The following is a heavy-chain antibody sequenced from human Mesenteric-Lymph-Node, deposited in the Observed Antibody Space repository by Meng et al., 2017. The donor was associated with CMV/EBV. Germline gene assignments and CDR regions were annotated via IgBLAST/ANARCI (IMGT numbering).Heavy chain of an antibody. CDR2: INHSGST. D-gene: IGHD2-15*01. V-gene: IGHV4-34*01. CDR1: GGSFSRYY. J-gene: IGHJ5*02. CDR3: ARGRGYCSGGSCYWFDP. Sequence: GGSFSRYYWSWIRQPPGKGLEWIGEINHSGSTNYNPSLKSRVTISVDTSKNQFSLKLSSVTAADTAVYYCARGRGYCSGGSCYWFDPWGQGTLVTVSS.